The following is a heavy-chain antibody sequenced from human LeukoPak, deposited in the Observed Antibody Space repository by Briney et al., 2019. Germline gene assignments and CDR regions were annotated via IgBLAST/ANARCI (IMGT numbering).Heavy chain of an antibody. CDR3: ARDVRVDYDILTGYYTDWYFDL. D-gene: IGHD3-9*01. V-gene: IGHV4-59*01. CDR2: IYYSGST. CDR1: GGSFSGYY. Sequence: SETLSLTCAVYGGSFSGYYWSWIRQPPGKGLEWIGCIYYSGSTYYNPSLKSRVTVSVDTSSNQFSLKLSSVTAADTAVYYCARDVRVDYDILTGYYTDWYFDLWGRGTLVTVSS. J-gene: IGHJ2*01.